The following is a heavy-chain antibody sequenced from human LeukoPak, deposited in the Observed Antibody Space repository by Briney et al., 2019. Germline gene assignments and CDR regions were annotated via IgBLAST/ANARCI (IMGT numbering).Heavy chain of an antibody. Sequence: PGGSLRLSCAASGFTFSSYGMHWGRQAPGKGLEWVAVIWYDGSNKYYADSVKGRFTISRDNSKNTLYLQMNSLRAEDTAVYHCAKGASYSSSPTFDYWGQGTLVTVSS. CDR2: IWYDGSNK. J-gene: IGHJ4*02. D-gene: IGHD6-13*01. CDR3: AKGASYSSSPTFDY. CDR1: GFTFSSYG. V-gene: IGHV3-33*06.